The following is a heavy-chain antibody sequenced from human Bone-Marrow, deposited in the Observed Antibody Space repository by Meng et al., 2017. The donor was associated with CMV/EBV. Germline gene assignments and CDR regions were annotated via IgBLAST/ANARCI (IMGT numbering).Heavy chain of an antibody. V-gene: IGHV3-NL1*01. J-gene: IGHJ6*02. Sequence: GESLKISCAASGFTFSSYEMNWVRQAPGKGLEWVSTISNVDGGTYYAASVMGRFTISRDNSKNTLYLQMNSLRAEDTAVYYCAKDIMDVWGQGTTVTFSS. CDR1: GFTFSSYE. CDR2: ISNVDGGT. CDR3: AKDIMDV.